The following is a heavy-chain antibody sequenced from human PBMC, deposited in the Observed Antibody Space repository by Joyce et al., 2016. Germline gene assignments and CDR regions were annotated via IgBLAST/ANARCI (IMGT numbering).Heavy chain of an antibody. CDR1: VYTFISYP. CDR2: ISASSGDT. CDR3: AVGSIYRDAFDV. Sequence: QVQLVQSGGEVKKPGASVKVSCKVSVYTFISYPISWVRQAPGQGLEWMVRISASSGDTKYAQKLQGRVTMTTDTTTNTAYMDLRRLRSDDTAVYYCAVGSIYRDAFDVWGQGTMVTVSS. D-gene: IGHD3-9*01. V-gene: IGHV1-18*01. J-gene: IGHJ3*01.